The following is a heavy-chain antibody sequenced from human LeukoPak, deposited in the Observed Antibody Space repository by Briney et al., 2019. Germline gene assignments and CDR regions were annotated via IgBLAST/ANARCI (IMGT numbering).Heavy chain of an antibody. D-gene: IGHD3-22*01. CDR3: AKGSYYDSSGSFYFDY. Sequence: PGGSLRLSCAASGFTFSSYAMSWVRQAPGKGLEWVSAISGSGDNTYHADSVKGRFTISRDNSKNTLYVQVNSLGTEDTAAYYCAKGSYYDSSGSFYFDYWGQGTLVTVSS. CDR2: ISGSGDNT. J-gene: IGHJ4*02. CDR1: GFTFSSYA. V-gene: IGHV3-23*01.